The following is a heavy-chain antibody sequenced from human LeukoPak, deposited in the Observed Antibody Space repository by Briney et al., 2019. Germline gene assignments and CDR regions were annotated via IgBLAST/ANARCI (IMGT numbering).Heavy chain of an antibody. D-gene: IGHD3-22*01. J-gene: IGHJ4*02. CDR1: GGSISSSSYY. Sequence: PSETLSLTCTVSGGSISSSSYYWGWIRQPPGKGLEWIGSIYYSGSTHYNPSLKSRVTISVDTSKNQFSLRLSSVTAADTAVYYCARGGGSGYRDYWGQGTLVTVSS. CDR3: ARGGGSGYRDY. CDR2: IYYSGST. V-gene: IGHV4-39*07.